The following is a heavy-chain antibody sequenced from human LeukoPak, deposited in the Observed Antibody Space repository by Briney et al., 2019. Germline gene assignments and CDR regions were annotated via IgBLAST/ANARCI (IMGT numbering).Heavy chain of an antibody. V-gene: IGHV3-74*01. D-gene: IGHD3-10*01. CDR1: GFTFSRHW. J-gene: IGHJ4*02. Sequence: GGSLRLSCAASGFTFSRHWMHWVRQAPGKGLVWVSRIISDGSSTSYAGSVKGRFTISRDNAKNTLNLQMNSLRVEDTAVYYCARGHVPGSDRHWDYWGQGILVTVSS. CDR2: IISDGSST. CDR3: ARGHVPGSDRHWDY.